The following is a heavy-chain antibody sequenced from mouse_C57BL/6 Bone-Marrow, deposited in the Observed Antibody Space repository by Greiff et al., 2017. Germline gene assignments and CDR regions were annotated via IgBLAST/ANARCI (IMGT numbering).Heavy chain of an antibody. CDR2: IYPGSGST. V-gene: IGHV1-55*01. CDR3: ASRVSVYDGCYGGYFDV. J-gene: IGHJ1*03. D-gene: IGHD2-3*01. Sequence: QVQLQQPGAELVKPGASVKMSCKASGYTFTSYWITWVKQRPGQGLEWIGDIYPGSGSTNYNEKFKSKATLTVDTSSSTAYMQLGSLTSEDSAVYDCASRVSVYDGCYGGYFDVWGTGTTVTVSS. CDR1: GYTFTSYW.